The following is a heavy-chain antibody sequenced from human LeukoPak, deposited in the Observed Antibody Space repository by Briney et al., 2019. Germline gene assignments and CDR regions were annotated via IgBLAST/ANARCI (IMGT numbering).Heavy chain of an antibody. J-gene: IGHJ4*02. Sequence: SETLSLTCTMSGGSISGGSISTYYWTWIRQPPGKGLEWIGYIYYSGSTNYNPSLKSRVTLSLDSSKSQFALKVTSVTAADTAVYYCARDEFGDFQGFDYWGQGTRVTVSS. V-gene: IGHV4-59*01. D-gene: IGHD4-17*01. CDR3: ARDEFGDFQGFDY. CDR1: GGSISTYY. CDR2: IYYSGST.